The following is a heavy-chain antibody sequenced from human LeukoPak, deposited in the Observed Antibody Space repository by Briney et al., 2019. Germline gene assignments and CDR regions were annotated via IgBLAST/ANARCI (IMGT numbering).Heavy chain of an antibody. CDR3: AKGDVFFYGSGSLGWGPYFDY. D-gene: IGHD3-10*01. CDR1: GFTSSSYG. Sequence: PGGSLRLSCAASGFTSSSYGMTWVRQAPGKGLEWVAIISNDGSNKYYADSVKGRFTISIDNSKNTLYLQMNSLRAEDTATYYCAKGDVFFYGSGSLGWGPYFDYWGQGTLVTVSS. J-gene: IGHJ4*02. V-gene: IGHV3-30*18. CDR2: ISNDGSNK.